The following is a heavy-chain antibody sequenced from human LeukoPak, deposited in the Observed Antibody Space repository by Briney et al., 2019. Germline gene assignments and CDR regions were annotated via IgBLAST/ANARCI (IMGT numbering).Heavy chain of an antibody. CDR1: GFTFSNAW. CDR3: AKERQLEPFDC. J-gene: IGHJ4*02. Sequence: PGGSLRLSCAASGFTFSNAWMSWVRQAPGKGLEWVGRIKSKTDGGTTDYAAPVKGRFTISRDDSKNTLYLQMNSLRADDTAVYYCAKERQLEPFDCWGQGTLVTVSS. V-gene: IGHV3-15*01. D-gene: IGHD1-1*01. CDR2: IKSKTDGGTT.